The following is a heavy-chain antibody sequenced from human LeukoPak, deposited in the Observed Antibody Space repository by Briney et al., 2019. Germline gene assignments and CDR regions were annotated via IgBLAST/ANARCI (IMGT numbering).Heavy chain of an antibody. V-gene: IGHV3-30*02. CDR2: IRFDGTSE. CDR3: AKTLWGFTLLSSDY. D-gene: IGHD3-16*01. J-gene: IGHJ4*02. Sequence: LGGSLRLSCAASGFTFNDYWMSWVRQAPGKGLEWVAFIRFDGTSEFYADSVKGRFTISRDNSKNTLYLHMNSLRLEDTAVYWCAKTLWGFTLLSSDYWGQGTLVTVSS. CDR1: GFTFNDYW.